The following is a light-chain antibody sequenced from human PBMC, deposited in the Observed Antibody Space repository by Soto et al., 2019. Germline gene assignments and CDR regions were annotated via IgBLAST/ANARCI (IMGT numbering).Light chain of an antibody. J-gene: IGKJ1*01. CDR2: DVS. Sequence: DIQLTQSPSTLSASVGDSVTITCRASQNVSTSLAWYQHKPGEAPKLLMFDVSNLESGVPSRFSGSGSGTEFTLSISSLHSDGFATYYCQQYDYSRTFGQGTKVDI. CDR1: QNVSTS. V-gene: IGKV1-5*01. CDR3: QQYDYSRT.